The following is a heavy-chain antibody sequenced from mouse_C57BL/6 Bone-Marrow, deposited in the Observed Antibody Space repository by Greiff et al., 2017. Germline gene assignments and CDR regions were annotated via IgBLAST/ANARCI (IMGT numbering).Heavy chain of an antibody. V-gene: IGHV1-81*01. CDR1: GYTFTSYG. CDR2: FYPRSGNT. Sequence: VQLVESGAELARPGASVTLSCKASGYTFTSYGLSWVKQRTGQGLEWIGEFYPRSGNTYYNEKFKGKVTLTADKSSSKAYMELRSLTSEDSAVYFCARDRITTAYWGQGTTLTVSS. CDR3: ARDRITTAY. J-gene: IGHJ2*01. D-gene: IGHD1-2*01.